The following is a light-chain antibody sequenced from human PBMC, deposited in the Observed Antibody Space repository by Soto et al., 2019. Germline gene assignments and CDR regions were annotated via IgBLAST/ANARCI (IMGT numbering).Light chain of an antibody. CDR3: QQYNIWPRT. V-gene: IGKV3-15*01. CDR2: RAS. Sequence: EIVMTQSPATLSVSPGESATLSCWASQSVTGDLAWYQQQPGQAPRLFIYRASTRATGIPARFSGSGSGTEFTLTISSLQSEDFAVYYCQQYNIWPRTFGQGTKVDIK. CDR1: QSVTGD. J-gene: IGKJ1*01.